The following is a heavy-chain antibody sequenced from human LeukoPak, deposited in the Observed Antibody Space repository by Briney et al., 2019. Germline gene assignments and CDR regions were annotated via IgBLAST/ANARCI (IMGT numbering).Heavy chain of an antibody. J-gene: IGHJ4*02. CDR3: ARDFHVRLYDTGGYSY. V-gene: IGHV4-34*01. CDR1: GGSFSTYY. CDR2: INHSGLT. Sequence: KPSETLSLTCAVYGGSFSTYYWSWIRQPPGKGLEWIGEINHSGLTKYNPSLKSRVIMSVDTSKNQFSLRLSSVTAADTAVYYCARDFHVRLYDTGGYSYWGQGTLVTVSS. D-gene: IGHD3-22*01.